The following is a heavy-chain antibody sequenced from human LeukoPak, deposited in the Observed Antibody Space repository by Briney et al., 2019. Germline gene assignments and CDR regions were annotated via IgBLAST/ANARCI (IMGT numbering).Heavy chain of an antibody. CDR3: ARHSEGDGYAAVY. V-gene: IGHV1-8*01. CDR2: MNPNSGNT. CDR1: GYTFTSYD. Sequence: ASVNVSCKASGYTFTSYDINWVRQAPGQGLEWMGWMNPNSGNTGYAQKFQGRVTMTRNTSISTAYMELSSLRSEDTAVYYCARHSEGDGYAAVYWGQGTLVTVSS. J-gene: IGHJ4*02. D-gene: IGHD5-24*01.